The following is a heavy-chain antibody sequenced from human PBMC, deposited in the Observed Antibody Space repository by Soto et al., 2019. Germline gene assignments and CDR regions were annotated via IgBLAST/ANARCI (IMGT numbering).Heavy chain of an antibody. D-gene: IGHD3-3*01. J-gene: IGHJ6*03. V-gene: IGHV4-31*03. CDR1: GGSISRGCYY. CDR2: IYYSGST. CDR3: ARGYYDPSPAYYYYYYMDV. Sequence: SETLSLTCTVSGGSISRGCYYWSWIRQHPGKGLEWIGYIYYSGSTYYNPSLKSRVTISVDTSKNQFSLKLSSVTAADTAVYYCARGYYDPSPAYYYYYYMDVWGKGTTVTVSS.